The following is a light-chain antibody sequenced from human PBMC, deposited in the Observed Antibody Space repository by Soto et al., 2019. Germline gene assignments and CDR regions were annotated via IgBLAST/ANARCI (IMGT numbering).Light chain of an antibody. CDR1: SNDVGHSSF. CDR3: PAQADNGKHV. J-gene: IGLJ1*01. V-gene: IGLV2-8*01. CDR2: EVS. Sequence: QSALTQPPSASGSPGQSVTISCTGNSNDVGHSSFISWYQQHPGKGPKLIIYEVSKRPSGVPDRFSSSKSGNTASLSASGLQDEDDAYYFCPAQADNGKHVFGTGTKLTVL.